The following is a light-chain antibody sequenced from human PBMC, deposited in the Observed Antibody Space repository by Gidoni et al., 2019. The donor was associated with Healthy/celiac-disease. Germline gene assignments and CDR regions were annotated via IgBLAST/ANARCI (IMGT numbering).Light chain of an antibody. V-gene: IGKV3-11*01. J-gene: IGKJ2*01. Sequence: DIVLTQSPDSLALSPGHTGTITCRAIECVSFLGVNLIHWSRQKPGHPPNLRISQAPNKDTGVPASFSGSGSGTDFTLTINPLEPNDTANYYCLQSKNYPKTFGQGTKLEIK. CDR2: QAP. CDR1: ECVSFLGVNL. CDR3: LQSKNYPKT.